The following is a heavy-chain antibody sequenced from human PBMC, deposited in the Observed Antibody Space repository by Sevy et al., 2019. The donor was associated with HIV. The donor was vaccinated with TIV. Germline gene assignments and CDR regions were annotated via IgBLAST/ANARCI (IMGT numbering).Heavy chain of an antibody. Sequence: GGSLRLSCAASGFTFSRYWMSWVRQAPGKGLEWVANIKVDGSEKYYVDSVKGRFTISRDNTKNSLYLQINSLRAEDTAVYYCARDCNSNTCLWGLDVWGQGTTVTVSS. J-gene: IGHJ6*02. CDR1: GFTFSRYW. CDR2: IKVDGSEK. CDR3: ARDCNSNTCLWGLDV. V-gene: IGHV3-7*03. D-gene: IGHD2-2*01.